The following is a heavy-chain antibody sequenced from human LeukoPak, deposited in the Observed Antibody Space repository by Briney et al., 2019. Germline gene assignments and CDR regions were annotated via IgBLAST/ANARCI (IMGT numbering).Heavy chain of an antibody. CDR3: APSPPRPYSGSWYPDY. J-gene: IGHJ4*02. CDR2: ISGSGGST. CDR1: GFTFSSYA. Sequence: GGSLRLSCAASGFTFSSYAMSWVRQAPGKGLEWVSAISGSGGSTYYADSVKGRFTISRDNSKNTLYLQMNSLRAEDTAVYYCAPSPPRPYSGSWYPDYWGQGTLVTVSS. V-gene: IGHV3-23*01. D-gene: IGHD6-13*01.